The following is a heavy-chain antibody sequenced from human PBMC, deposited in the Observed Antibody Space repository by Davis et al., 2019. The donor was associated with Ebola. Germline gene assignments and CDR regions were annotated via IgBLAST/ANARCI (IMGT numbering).Heavy chain of an antibody. CDR1: GGSINSGDYY. CDR2: IYYSGST. J-gene: IGHJ4*02. Sequence: MPSETLSLTCTVSGGSINSGDYYWSWIRQPPEKGLEWIGYIYYSGSTYYNQSLKSRVTMSIDTSRNQFPLQLSSLTAADTAVYYCARALGIAARASFYFDYWGPGTLVTVSS. V-gene: IGHV4-30-4*01. CDR3: ARALGIAARASFYFDY. D-gene: IGHD6-6*01.